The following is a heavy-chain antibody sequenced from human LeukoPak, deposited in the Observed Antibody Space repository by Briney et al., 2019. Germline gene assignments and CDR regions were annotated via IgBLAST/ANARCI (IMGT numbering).Heavy chain of an antibody. CDR1: GFPFSSYD. CDR3: ARGGRYYDSSGYGY. Sequence: GGSLRLSCAACGFPFSSYDMHWVRQATGKGLEWVSAIGTAGDTYYPGSVKGQFTISRENAKNSLYLQMNTLRAGDTAVYYCARGGRYYDSSGYGYWGQGTLVTVSS. V-gene: IGHV3-13*03. CDR2: IGTAGDT. D-gene: IGHD3-22*01. J-gene: IGHJ4*02.